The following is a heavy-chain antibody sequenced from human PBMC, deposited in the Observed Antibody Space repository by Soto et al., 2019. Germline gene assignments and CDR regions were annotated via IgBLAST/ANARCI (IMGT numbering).Heavy chain of an antibody. V-gene: IGHV3-11*01. D-gene: IGHD2-15*01. CDR2: ISSCGSTI. CDR1: GFTFSDYY. Sequence: VGSLRLSCAASGFTFSDYYMSWIRQAPGKGLEWVSYISSCGSTIYYADSVKGRFTISRDNAKNSLYLQMNSLRAEDTAVYYCASRGYCSGGSCHRGWFDPWGQGTLVTVSS. J-gene: IGHJ5*02. CDR3: ASRGYCSGGSCHRGWFDP.